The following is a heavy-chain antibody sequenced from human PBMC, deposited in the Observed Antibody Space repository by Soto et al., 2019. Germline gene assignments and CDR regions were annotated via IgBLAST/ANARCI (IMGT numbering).Heavy chain of an antibody. CDR3: EHRISGWPGFRD. V-gene: IGHV2-5*02. CDR1: GFSLSSAGMG. J-gene: IGHJ4*02. D-gene: IGHD6-19*01. CDR2: IYWDDGE. Sequence: QITLKESGPTLVKPTQTLTLTCAFSGFSLSSAGMGVGWIRQPPGKALEWLALIYWDDGERYSPSLEHRLAITKDTSKNQVVLTMTNMDPVDTATYYCEHRISGWPGFRDWGQGILVTVSS.